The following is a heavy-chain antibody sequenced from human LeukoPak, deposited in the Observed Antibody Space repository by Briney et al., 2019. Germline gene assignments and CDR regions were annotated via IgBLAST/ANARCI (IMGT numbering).Heavy chain of an antibody. V-gene: IGHV3-23*01. CDR3: AKGHIESIWLYFDY. D-gene: IGHD5-24*01. J-gene: IGHJ4*02. CDR1: GFTFSTYA. Sequence: GGSLRLSCAASGFTFSTYAMSWVRHAPGKGLEWVSVIRGSGDNTYYVDSVKGRFTISRDNSKNTLYLQLNSLRAEDTAVYYCAKGHIESIWLYFDYWGQGTQITVSP. CDR2: IRGSGDNT.